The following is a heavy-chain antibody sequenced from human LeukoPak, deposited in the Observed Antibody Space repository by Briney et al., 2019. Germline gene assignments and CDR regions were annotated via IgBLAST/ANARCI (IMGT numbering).Heavy chain of an antibody. J-gene: IGHJ4*02. CDR1: VYTITIYD. CDR3: ALTGRGYYYDSSGPDY. V-gene: IGHV1-8*01. D-gene: IGHD3-22*01. Sequence: ASVTVSFKSSVYTITIYDINWVRQAPGQGKEWMGWMNPNRGKRGNEHKFQGRVTMTRTTSISTAYMELSSLRSEDTAVYYCALTGRGYYYDSSGPDYWGQGTLVTVSS. CDR2: MNPNRGKR.